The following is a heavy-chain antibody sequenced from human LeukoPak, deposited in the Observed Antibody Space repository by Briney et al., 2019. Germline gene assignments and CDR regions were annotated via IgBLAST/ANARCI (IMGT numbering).Heavy chain of an antibody. Sequence: GGSLRLSCAASGFTFSDYYMSWIRQAPGKGLEWVSYISSSSSYTDYADSVKGRFTISRDNAKNSLNLQMNSLRAEDSAVYYCARDSGYSGYSDYWGQGTLVTVSS. CDR2: ISSSSSYT. CDR1: GFTFSDYY. V-gene: IGHV3-11*05. CDR3: ARDSGYSGYSDY. D-gene: IGHD5-12*01. J-gene: IGHJ4*02.